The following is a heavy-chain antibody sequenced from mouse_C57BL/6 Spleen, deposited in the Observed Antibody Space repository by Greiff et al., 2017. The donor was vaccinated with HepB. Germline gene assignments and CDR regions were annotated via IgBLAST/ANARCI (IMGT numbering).Heavy chain of an antibody. CDR3: TREARYEYEGYYFDY. CDR2: ISRGGDYI. Sequence: EVKLEESGEGLVKPGGSLKLSCAASGFTFSSYAMSWVRQTPEKRLEWVAYISRGGDYIYYADTVKGRFTISRDNARNTLYLQMSSLKSEDTAMYYCTREARYEYEGYYFDYWGQGTTLTVSS. V-gene: IGHV5-9-1*02. J-gene: IGHJ2*01. CDR1: GFTFSSYA. D-gene: IGHD2-4*01.